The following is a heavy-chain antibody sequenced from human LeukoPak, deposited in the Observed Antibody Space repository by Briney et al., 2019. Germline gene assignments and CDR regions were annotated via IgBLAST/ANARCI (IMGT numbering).Heavy chain of an antibody. CDR1: GFTFSSYA. J-gene: IGHJ4*02. Sequence: GGSLRLSCAASGFTFSSYARRWVRQAPGKGLEWVSAISGSGGSTYYADSVKGRFTISRDNSKNTLYLQMNSLRAEDTAVYYCAKVNGEVRGVSVLWGQRTLVTVSS. CDR2: ISGSGGST. V-gene: IGHV3-23*01. CDR3: AKVNGEVRGVSVL. D-gene: IGHD3-10*01.